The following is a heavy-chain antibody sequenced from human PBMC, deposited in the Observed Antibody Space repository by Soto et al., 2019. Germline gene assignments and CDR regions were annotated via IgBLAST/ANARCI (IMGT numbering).Heavy chain of an antibody. J-gene: IGHJ5*02. CDR2: IYYMGIA. CDR1: GGSISSSSYY. CDR3: ARRAYQAIGWFDP. D-gene: IGHD2-2*01. V-gene: IGHV4-39*01. Sequence: SETLSLTCTVSGGSISSSSYYWGWIRQTPGKGLEWIGTIYYMGIAYYNPSLRSRVTISIDTSKNQFSLKLSSVTAADTAIYYCARRAYQAIGWFDPWGQGTLVTVSS.